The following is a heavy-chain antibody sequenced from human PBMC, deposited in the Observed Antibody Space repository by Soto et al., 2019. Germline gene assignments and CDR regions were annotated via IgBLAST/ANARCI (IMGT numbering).Heavy chain of an antibody. V-gene: IGHV1-69*06. J-gene: IGHJ4*02. CDR2: IIPIFGTA. D-gene: IGHD3-22*01. Sequence: QVQLVQSGAEVKKPGSSVKVSCKASGGTFSSYAISWLRQAPGQGLEWMGGIIPIFGTANYAQKFQGRVPITADKSTRPAYMELSSLRAEDTAVYYCALRPRRLLPMNYFDFWGQGTLVNVSS. CDR1: GGTFSSYA. CDR3: ALRPRRLLPMNYFDF.